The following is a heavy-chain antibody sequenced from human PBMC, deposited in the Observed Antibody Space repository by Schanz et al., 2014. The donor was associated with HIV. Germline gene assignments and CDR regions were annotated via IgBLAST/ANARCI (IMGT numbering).Heavy chain of an antibody. V-gene: IGHV3-74*01. CDR3: ARGSFNAVWRDAFDI. CDR1: GFTFSSHW. D-gene: IGHD6-19*01. CDR2: INSNEGTT. J-gene: IGHJ3*02. Sequence: EVQLVESGGGLVQPGGSLRLSCAASGFTFSSHWMHWVRQAPGKGLVWVSRINSNEGTTDYADSVKGRFTISRDNAKNTLYLQMNSLRDEDTALYYCARGSFNAVWRDAFDIWGQGTMVTVSS.